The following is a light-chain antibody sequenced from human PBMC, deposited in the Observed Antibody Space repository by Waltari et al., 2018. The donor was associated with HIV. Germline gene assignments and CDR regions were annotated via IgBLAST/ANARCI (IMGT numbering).Light chain of an antibody. J-gene: IGLJ2*01. CDR1: SSDIGYFNY. V-gene: IGLV2-8*01. CDR2: DVN. Sequence: QSALTQPPSASGSPGQSVTVSCTGTSSDIGYFNYVSWYQQHPGKAPKLLLYDVNKRPSWVPYRFSASKSGATASLTVSGLLAEEEADYYCAAYAGNNIVIFGGGTKVTV. CDR3: AAYAGNNIVI.